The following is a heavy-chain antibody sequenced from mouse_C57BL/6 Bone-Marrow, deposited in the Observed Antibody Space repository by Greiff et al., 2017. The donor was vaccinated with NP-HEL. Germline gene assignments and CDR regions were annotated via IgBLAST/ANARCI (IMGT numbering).Heavy chain of an antibody. D-gene: IGHD1-1*01. J-gene: IGHJ2*01. CDR2: INPNNGGT. CDR3: GRSIITAVRDFDY. CDR1: GYTFTDYY. Sequence: EVQLHQSGPELVKPGASVKISCKASGYTFTDYYMNWVKQSHGKSLEWIGDINPNNGGTSYNQKFKGKATLTVDKSSSTAYMELRSLTSEDSAVYYCGRSIITAVRDFDYWGKGTTLTVSS. V-gene: IGHV1-26*01.